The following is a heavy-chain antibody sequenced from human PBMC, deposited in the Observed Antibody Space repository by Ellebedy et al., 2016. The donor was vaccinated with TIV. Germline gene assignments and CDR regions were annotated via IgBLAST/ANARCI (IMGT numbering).Heavy chain of an antibody. Sequence: MPSETLSLTCTVSGGSISSGGYYWSWIRQHQGKGLEWIGYIYYSGSTYYNPSLKSRVTISVDTSKNQFSLKLSSVTAADTAVYYCARVPYFGVVDPYYYYGMDVWGQGTTVTVSS. CDR2: IYYSGST. J-gene: IGHJ6*02. CDR1: GGSISSGGYY. D-gene: IGHD3-3*01. CDR3: ARVPYFGVVDPYYYYGMDV. V-gene: IGHV4-31*03.